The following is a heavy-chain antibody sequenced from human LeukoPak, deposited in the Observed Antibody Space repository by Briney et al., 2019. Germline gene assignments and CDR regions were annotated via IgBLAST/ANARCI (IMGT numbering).Heavy chain of an antibody. CDR1: GFTFDDYG. CDR3: ARRAAPWELLTPSGSAFDI. V-gene: IGHV3-20*04. CDR2: INWNGGST. D-gene: IGHD1-26*01. Sequence: PGGSLRLSCAASGFTFDDYGMSWVRQAPGKGLEWVSGINWNGGSTGYADSVKGRFTISRDNAKNSLYLQMNSLRAEDTALYYCARRAAPWELLTPSGSAFDIWGQGTMVTVSS. J-gene: IGHJ3*02.